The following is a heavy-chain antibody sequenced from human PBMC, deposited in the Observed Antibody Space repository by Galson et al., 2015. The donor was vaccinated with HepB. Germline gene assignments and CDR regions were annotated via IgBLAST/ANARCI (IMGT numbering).Heavy chain of an antibody. CDR1: GFTFISYG. Sequence: LRLSCAASGFTFISYGIHWVRQAPGKGLEWVALISYDGSSKYYADSVKGRFTISRDSSSSTLSLQMNSLRAEDTAVYYCAKDRGSSWSFLDYWGQGTLVTVSS. CDR3: AKDRGSSWSFLDY. V-gene: IGHV3-30*18. D-gene: IGHD6-13*01. CDR2: ISYDGSSK. J-gene: IGHJ4*02.